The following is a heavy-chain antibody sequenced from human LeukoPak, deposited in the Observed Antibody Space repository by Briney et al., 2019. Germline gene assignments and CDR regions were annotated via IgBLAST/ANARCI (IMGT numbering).Heavy chain of an antibody. CDR1: GYTFTSYG. CDR3: ARGISGVTTYYFDY. D-gene: IGHD4-17*01. Sequence: ASVKVSCKASGYTFTSYGISWVRQAPGQGLEWMGWISAYNGDTNYAQNLQGRVTMTTDTSTSTAYVELRSLRSDDTAVYYCARGISGVTTYYFDYWGQGTLVTVSS. CDR2: ISAYNGDT. J-gene: IGHJ4*02. V-gene: IGHV1-18*01.